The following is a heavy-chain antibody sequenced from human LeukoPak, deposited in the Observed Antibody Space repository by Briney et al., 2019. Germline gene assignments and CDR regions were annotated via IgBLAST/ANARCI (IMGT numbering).Heavy chain of an antibody. CDR3: ARHPRVVLDTTRGFDP. Sequence: GESLKISCKGSGYSFTNYWIGWVRQMPGKGLEWMGIIYPGDSDTRYSPSFQGQVTISADKSISTAYLQWSSLKASDTAIYYCARHPRVVLDTTRGFDPWGQGTQVTVSS. CDR2: IYPGDSDT. J-gene: IGHJ5*02. V-gene: IGHV5-51*01. D-gene: IGHD2-15*01. CDR1: GYSFTNYW.